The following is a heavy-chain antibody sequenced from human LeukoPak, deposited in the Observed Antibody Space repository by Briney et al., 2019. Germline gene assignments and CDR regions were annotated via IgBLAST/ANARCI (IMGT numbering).Heavy chain of an antibody. Sequence: SETLSLTCAVYGGSFSGYYWSWIRQPPGKGLEWIGEINHSGSTNYNPSLKSRVTISVDTSKNQFSLKLSSVTAADTAVYYCARKAPLGYCSSTSCYTQDAFDIWGQGTMVTVSS. CDR3: ARKAPLGYCSSTSCYTQDAFDI. CDR2: INHSGST. D-gene: IGHD2-2*02. CDR1: GGSFSGYY. J-gene: IGHJ3*02. V-gene: IGHV4-34*01.